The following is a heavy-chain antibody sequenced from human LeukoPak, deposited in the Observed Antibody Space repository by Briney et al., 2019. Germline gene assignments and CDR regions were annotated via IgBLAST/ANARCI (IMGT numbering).Heavy chain of an antibody. CDR1: GCTFSNYA. CDR2: ISGSGGST. Sequence: GGSLRLSCAASGCTFSNYAMSWARQAPGKGLEWVSVISGSGGSTYHADSVKGRFTISRDNSNNTLYLQMNSLRAEDTAIYYCAKVRSAVVAAATNYWGQGTLVTVSS. D-gene: IGHD2-15*01. CDR3: AKVRSAVVAAATNY. V-gene: IGHV3-23*01. J-gene: IGHJ4*02.